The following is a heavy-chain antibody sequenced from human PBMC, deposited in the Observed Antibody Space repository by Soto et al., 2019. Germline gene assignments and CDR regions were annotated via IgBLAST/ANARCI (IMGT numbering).Heavy chain of an antibody. Sequence: QLQLQESGPGLVKPSETLSLTCTVSGGSISSSSYYWGWIRQPPGKGLEWVGSIYYSGSTYYNSSLKRRVTISVATSQNQFSLKLSSVTAADTAVYYCTRQGNSSGFRRPIRQFDYWGQGTLVTVSS. CDR3: TRQGNSSGFRRPIRQFDY. CDR1: GGSISSSSYY. CDR2: IYYSGST. V-gene: IGHV4-39*01. D-gene: IGHD5-18*01. J-gene: IGHJ4*02.